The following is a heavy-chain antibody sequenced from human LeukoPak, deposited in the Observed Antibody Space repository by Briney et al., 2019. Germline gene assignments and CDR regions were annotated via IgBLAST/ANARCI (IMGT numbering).Heavy chain of an antibody. Sequence: PSETLSLTCTVSGGSISSSSYYWGWIRQPPGKGLEWLGSIYYSGSTYYNPSLKSRVTISVDTSKNQFSLKLSSVTAADTAVYYCASPRIFYYYMDDWGKGTTVTVSS. D-gene: IGHD3-3*01. V-gene: IGHV4-39*01. CDR1: GGSISSSSYY. CDR3: ASPRIFYYYMDD. J-gene: IGHJ6*03. CDR2: IYYSGST.